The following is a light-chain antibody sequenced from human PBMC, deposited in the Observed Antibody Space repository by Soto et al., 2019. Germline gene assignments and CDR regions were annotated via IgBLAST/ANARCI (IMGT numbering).Light chain of an antibody. CDR2: DAS. CDR1: QSISSY. Sequence: EILLTQSPATLSLSPGERATLSCRASQSISSYLAWYQQKPGQAPRLLIYDASNRAAGIPARFSGSGSGTDFTLTISSLEPEDFAVYYCQQRSSWYSFGQGTKVEIK. J-gene: IGKJ2*03. V-gene: IGKV3-11*01. CDR3: QQRSSWYS.